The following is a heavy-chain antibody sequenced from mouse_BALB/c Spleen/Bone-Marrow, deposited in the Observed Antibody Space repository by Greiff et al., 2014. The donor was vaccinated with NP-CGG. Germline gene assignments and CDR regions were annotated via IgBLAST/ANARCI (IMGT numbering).Heavy chain of an antibody. Sequence: VHVKQSGAELVKPGASVKLSCTASGFNIKDTYMHWVKQRPEQGLEWIGRIDPASGNTKYDPKFQGKATITADTSSNTAYLQLSSLTSEDTAVYYCASYYYGRAWFAYWGQGTLVTVSA. J-gene: IGHJ3*01. CDR3: ASYYYGRAWFAY. CDR1: GFNIKDTY. V-gene: IGHV14-3*02. D-gene: IGHD1-1*01. CDR2: IDPASGNT.